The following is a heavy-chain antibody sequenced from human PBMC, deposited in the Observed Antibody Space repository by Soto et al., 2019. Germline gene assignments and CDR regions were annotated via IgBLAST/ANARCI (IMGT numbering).Heavy chain of an antibody. CDR1: GYSFTSYW. V-gene: IGHV5-51*01. CDR3: ARHYSSGPDNYYYYMDV. J-gene: IGHJ6*03. D-gene: IGHD6-19*01. Sequence: GESLKISCKGSGYSFTSYWVGLVRQMPGKGLEWMGIIYPGDSDTRYSPSFQGQVTISADKSISTAYLQWSSLKASDTAMYYCARHYSSGPDNYYYYMDVWGKGTTVTVSS. CDR2: IYPGDSDT.